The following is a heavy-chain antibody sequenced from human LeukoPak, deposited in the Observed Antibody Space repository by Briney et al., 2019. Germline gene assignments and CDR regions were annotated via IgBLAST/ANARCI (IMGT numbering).Heavy chain of an antibody. CDR2: ISSFGGTI. CDR3: ERDQGGPTSY. V-gene: IGHV3-48*01. Sequence: GGSLRLSCAASGFDFRSYSMNWVRQAPGKGLEWVSYISSFGGTIYYADSVKGRFTISRDNAKNSLYLQMNSLRADDTAVYYCERDQGGPTSYWGQGTLVTVSS. J-gene: IGHJ4*02. CDR1: GFDFRSYS. D-gene: IGHD1-26*01.